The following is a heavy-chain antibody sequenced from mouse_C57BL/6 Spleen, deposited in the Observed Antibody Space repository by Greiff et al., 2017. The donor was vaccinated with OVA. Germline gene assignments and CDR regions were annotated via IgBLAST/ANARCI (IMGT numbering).Heavy chain of an antibody. Sequence: QVQLKQPGAELVKPGASVKMSCKASGYTFTSYWITWVKQRPGQGLEWIGDIYPGSGSTNYNEKFKSKATLTVDTSSSTAYMQLSSLTSEDSAVYYCARSYSNYVGAMDYWGQGTSVTVSS. J-gene: IGHJ4*01. CDR1: GYTFTSYW. CDR3: ARSYSNYVGAMDY. D-gene: IGHD2-5*01. V-gene: IGHV1-55*01. CDR2: IYPGSGST.